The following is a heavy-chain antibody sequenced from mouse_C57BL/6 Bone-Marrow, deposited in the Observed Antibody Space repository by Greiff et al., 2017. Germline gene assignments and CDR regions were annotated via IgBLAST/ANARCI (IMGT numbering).Heavy chain of an antibody. CDR1: GYTFTNYW. D-gene: IGHD2-4*01. Sequence: QVQLKESGAELVRPGTSVKMSCKASGYTFTNYWIGWAKQRPGHGLEWIGDIYPGGGYTNYNEKFKGKAPLTADKSSSTAYMQFSSLTSEDSAIYYCARDDYAWFAYWGQGTLVTVSA. V-gene: IGHV1-63*01. J-gene: IGHJ3*01. CDR2: IYPGGGYT. CDR3: ARDDYAWFAY.